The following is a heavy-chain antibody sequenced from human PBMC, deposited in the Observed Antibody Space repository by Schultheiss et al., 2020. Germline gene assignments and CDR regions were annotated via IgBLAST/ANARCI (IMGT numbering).Heavy chain of an antibody. CDR2: INTNTGNP. CDR1: GYTFTGYY. Sequence: ASVKVSYKASGYTFTGYYIHWVRQAPGQGLEWMGWINTNTGNPTYAQGFTGRFVFSLDTSVSTAYLQISSLKAEDTAVYYCARDRLELRLGYWGQGTLVTVSS. CDR3: ARDRLELRLGY. V-gene: IGHV7-4-1*02. D-gene: IGHD1-7*01. J-gene: IGHJ4*02.